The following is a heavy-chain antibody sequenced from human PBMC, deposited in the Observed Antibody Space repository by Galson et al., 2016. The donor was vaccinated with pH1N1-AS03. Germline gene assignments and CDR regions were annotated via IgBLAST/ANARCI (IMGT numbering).Heavy chain of an antibody. V-gene: IGHV1-18*04. CDR1: GYAFKNYG. CDR2: VTVSSGIT. D-gene: IGHD3-10*01. J-gene: IGHJ4*02. Sequence: SGYAFKNYGISWIRQAPGQGLEWMGRVTVSSGITNYAQKVQGRVTMTTDTSTNTAYMELRSLTSDDTAVYYCARDRSTSYYGAPDYWGQGTLVTVSS. CDR3: ARDRSTSYYGAPDY.